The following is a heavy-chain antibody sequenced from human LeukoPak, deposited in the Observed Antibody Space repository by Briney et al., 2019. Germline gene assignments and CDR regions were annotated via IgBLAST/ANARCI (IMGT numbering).Heavy chain of an antibody. V-gene: IGHV1-8*01. J-gene: IGHJ4*02. CDR1: GYTFTTYD. CDR3: ARESAVAGNRSDY. D-gene: IGHD6-19*01. CDR2: MNPNSGNT. Sequence: ASVKFSCKASGYTFTTYDINWVRQATGQGLEWMGWMNPNSGNTGYAQKFQGRVTMTRNTSISTAYMELSSLRSEDTAVYYCARESAVAGNRSDYWGQGTMVTVSS.